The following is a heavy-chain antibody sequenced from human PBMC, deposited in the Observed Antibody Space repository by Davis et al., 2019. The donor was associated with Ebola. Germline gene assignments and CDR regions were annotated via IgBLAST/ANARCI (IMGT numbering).Heavy chain of an antibody. CDR1: GFTFSNAW. J-gene: IGHJ4*02. CDR2: IKSKTDGGTT. CDR3: TTDTTVTTYLVY. Sequence: PGGSLRLSCAASGFTFSNAWMSWVRQAPGKGLEWVGRIKSKTDGGTTDYAAPVKGRFTISRDDSKNTLYLQMNSLKTEDTAVYYCTTDTTVTTYLVYWGQGTLVTVSS. V-gene: IGHV3-15*01. D-gene: IGHD4-17*01.